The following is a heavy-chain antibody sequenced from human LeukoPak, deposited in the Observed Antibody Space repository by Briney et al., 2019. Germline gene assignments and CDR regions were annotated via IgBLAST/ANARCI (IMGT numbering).Heavy chain of an antibody. CDR2: ISDSGNT. CDR1: GFTLSSYA. D-gene: IGHD3-22*01. Sequence: GGSLRLSCAASGFTLSSYAMSWVRQAPGKGLEWVSAISDSGNTYHADSVKGRFTISRDSSKNTLFLQMNRLRPENAAVYYCAKDLGYDSRGDDAFDIWGQGTMVTVSS. CDR3: AKDLGYDSRGDDAFDI. J-gene: IGHJ3*02. V-gene: IGHV3-23*01.